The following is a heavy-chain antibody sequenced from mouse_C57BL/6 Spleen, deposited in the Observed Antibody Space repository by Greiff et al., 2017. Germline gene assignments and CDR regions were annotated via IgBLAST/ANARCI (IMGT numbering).Heavy chain of an antibody. V-gene: IGHV6-3*01. CDR3: TGQTGTSYYYAMDY. CDR1: GFTFSNYW. J-gene: IGHJ4*01. CDR2: IRLKSDNYAT. D-gene: IGHD4-1*01. Sequence: EVQVVESGGGLVQPGGSMKLSCVASGFTFSNYWMNWVRQSPEKGLEWVAQIRLKSDNYATHYAESVKGRFTISRDDSKSSVYLQMNNLRAEDTGIYYCTGQTGTSYYYAMDYWGQGTSVTVSS.